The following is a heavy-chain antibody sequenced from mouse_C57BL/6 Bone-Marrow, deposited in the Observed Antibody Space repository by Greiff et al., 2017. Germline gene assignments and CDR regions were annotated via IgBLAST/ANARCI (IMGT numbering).Heavy chain of an antibody. D-gene: IGHD2-4*01. V-gene: IGHV1-69*01. CDR2: IDPSDSYT. CDR1: GYTFTSYW. J-gene: IGHJ2*01. CDR3: AREGLGITTCDY. Sequence: QVQLQQPGAELVMPGASVKLSCKASGYTFTSYWMHWVKQRPGQGLGWIGEIDPSDSYTNYNQKFKGKSTLTVDKSSSTAYMQLSSLTSEDSAVYYCAREGLGITTCDYWGQGTTLTVSS.